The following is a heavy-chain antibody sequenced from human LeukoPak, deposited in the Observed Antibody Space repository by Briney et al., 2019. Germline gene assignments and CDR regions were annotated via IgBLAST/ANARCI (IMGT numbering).Heavy chain of an antibody. Sequence: SQTLSLTCTVSGGSISSGGYYWSWIRQLPGKGLEWIGYIYHSGSTYYNPSLKSRVTISVDRSKNQFSLKLSSVTAADTAVYYCARVVRPMYYFDYWGQGTLVTVSS. D-gene: IGHD2-15*01. CDR3: ARVVRPMYYFDY. CDR2: IYHSGST. V-gene: IGHV4-30-2*01. J-gene: IGHJ4*02. CDR1: GGSISSGGYY.